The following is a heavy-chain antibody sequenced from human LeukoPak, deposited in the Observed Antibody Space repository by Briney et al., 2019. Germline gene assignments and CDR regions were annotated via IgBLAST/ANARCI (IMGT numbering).Heavy chain of an antibody. J-gene: IGHJ4*02. V-gene: IGHV3-30-3*01. CDR2: ISYDGSNK. CDR1: GFTFSSYA. CDR3: AREAWATSSAGKDSFDY. D-gene: IGHD3-22*01. Sequence: GGSLRLSCAASGFTFSSYAMHWVRQAPGKGLEWVAVISYDGSNKYYADSVKGRFTISRDNSKNTLYLQMNSLRAEDTAVYYCAREAWATSSAGKDSFDYWGQGTLVTVSS.